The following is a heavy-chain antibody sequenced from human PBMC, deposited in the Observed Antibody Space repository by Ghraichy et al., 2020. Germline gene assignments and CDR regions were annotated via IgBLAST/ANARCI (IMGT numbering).Heavy chain of an antibody. CDR3: ARDPYHDISGFPLFDY. V-gene: IGHV1-18*01. CDR2: ISAYNGDT. J-gene: IGHJ4*02. CDR1: GYTFTSYG. Sequence: ASVKVSCKASGYTFTSYGISWVRQAPGQRLEWLGWISAYNGDTNYAQKFQGRVSMTTDTSTNTAYMELRSLRADDTAVYYCARDPYHDISGFPLFDYWGQGTLVTVSS. D-gene: IGHD3-9*01.